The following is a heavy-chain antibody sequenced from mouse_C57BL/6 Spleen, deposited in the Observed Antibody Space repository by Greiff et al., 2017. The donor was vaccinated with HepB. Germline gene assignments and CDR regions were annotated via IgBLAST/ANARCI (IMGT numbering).Heavy chain of an antibody. D-gene: IGHD2-5*01. V-gene: IGHV1-55*01. Sequence: QVQLQQPGAELVKPGASVKMSCKASGYTFTSYWITWVKQRPGQGLEWIGDIYPGSGSTNYNEKFKSKATLTVDTSSSTAYMQLSSLTSEDSAVYYCARCGGYYSNPLYFDVWGTGTTVTVSS. CDR1: GYTFTSYW. CDR3: ARCGGYYSNPLYFDV. CDR2: IYPGSGST. J-gene: IGHJ1*03.